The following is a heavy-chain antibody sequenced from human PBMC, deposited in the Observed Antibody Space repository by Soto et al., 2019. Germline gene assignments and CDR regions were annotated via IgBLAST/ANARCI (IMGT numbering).Heavy chain of an antibody. J-gene: IGHJ3*02. CDR3: TTYPRICNAFDI. Sequence: LRLSCAAPGFTFSNAWMSWVRQAPGKGLEWVGRIKSKTDGGTTDYAAPVKGRFTISRDDSKNTLYLQMNSLKTEDTAVYYCTTYPRICNAFDIWGQGTMVTVSS. CDR1: GFTFSNAW. V-gene: IGHV3-15*01. CDR2: IKSKTDGGTT. D-gene: IGHD2-15*01.